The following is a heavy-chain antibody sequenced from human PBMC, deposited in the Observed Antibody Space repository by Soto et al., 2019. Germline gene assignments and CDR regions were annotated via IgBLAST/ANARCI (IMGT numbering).Heavy chain of an antibody. V-gene: IGHV4-30-4*01. CDR2: IYYSGST. Sequence: SETLSLTCTVSGGSISSGDYYWSWIRQPPGKGLEWIGYIYYSGSTYYNPSLKSRVTISVDTSKNQFSLKLSSVTAADTAVYYCARAEVTIFGVAPGMSNNWLDPWGQVTLVLVSS. J-gene: IGHJ5*02. D-gene: IGHD3-3*01. CDR1: GGSISSGDYY. CDR3: ARAEVTIFGVAPGMSNNWLDP.